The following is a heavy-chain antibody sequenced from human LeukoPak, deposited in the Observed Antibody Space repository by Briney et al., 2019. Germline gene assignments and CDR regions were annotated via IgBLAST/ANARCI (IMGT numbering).Heavy chain of an antibody. CDR3: ARDRASSVVPAAPAT. CDR2: ISYDGSNK. CDR1: GFTFSTYG. D-gene: IGHD2-2*01. J-gene: IGHJ4*02. V-gene: IGHV3-30*03. Sequence: GGSLRLSCAASGFTFSTYGMHWVRQVPGKGLEWVALISYDGSNKYYADSVKGRFTISRDNAKNTPYLQMKSLRAEDTAVYYCARDRASSVVPAAPATWGQGTLVTVSS.